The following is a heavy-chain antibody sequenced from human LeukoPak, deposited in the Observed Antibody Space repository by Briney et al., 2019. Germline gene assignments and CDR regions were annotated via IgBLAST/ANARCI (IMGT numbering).Heavy chain of an antibody. CDR1: GGSFSGYY. CDR2: INHSGST. V-gene: IGHV4-34*01. D-gene: IGHD6-13*01. J-gene: IGHJ5*02. CDR3: ARVGYSSSWYSWFDP. Sequence: SETLSLTCAVYGGSFSGYYWSWIRQPPGKGLEWIGEINHSGSTNYNPSLKSRVTISVDTSKNQFSLKLSSVTAADTAVYYCARVGYSSSWYSWFDPWGQGTLVTASS.